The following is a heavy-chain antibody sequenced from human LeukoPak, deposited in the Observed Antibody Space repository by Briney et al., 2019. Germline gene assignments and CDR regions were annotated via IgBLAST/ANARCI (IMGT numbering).Heavy chain of an antibody. D-gene: IGHD2-21*01. CDR2: IKCDEST. V-gene: IGHV3-74*01. CDR3: ARASAEVGGDYTEFFRH. CDR1: GYPLRRYW. J-gene: IGHJ1*01. Sequence: PGGSLRLSCAASGYPLRRYWMQWVPQARGRGLVWVSRIKCDESTNYADSVKGRFTLSRDNAKNTVSLQRNSLRAQDTGGYYCARASAEVGGDYTEFFRHCGESAPGTVSS.